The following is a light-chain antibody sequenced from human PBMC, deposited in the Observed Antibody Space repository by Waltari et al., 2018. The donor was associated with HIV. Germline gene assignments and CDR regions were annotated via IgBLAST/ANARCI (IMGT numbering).Light chain of an antibody. CDR3: NSRDSSDTHVV. V-gene: IGLV3-19*01. CDR1: SLRSYY. J-gene: IGLJ2*01. CDR2: GKN. Sequence: SSELTQDPAVSVALGQTVRITCQGNSLRSYYASWYQQKPGQAPVLVIYGKNNWPSGIPDRFSGSSSGNTAALTITGTQAEDEADYYCNSRDSSDTHVVFGGGTKLTVL.